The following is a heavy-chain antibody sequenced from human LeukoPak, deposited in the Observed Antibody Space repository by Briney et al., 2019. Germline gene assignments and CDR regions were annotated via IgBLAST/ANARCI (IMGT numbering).Heavy chain of an antibody. CDR1: GFTFRRYW. D-gene: IGHD2-21*01. CDR3: ATLYCGGYCNNGFDY. Sequence: GGSLRLSCAASGFTFRRYWMTWFGQAPGKGREGVANIKEDESEKYYVASVRGRFTISRDNAKNSLYLQMNSLRAEDTAVYYCATLYCGGYCNNGFDYWGQGTLVTVSS. J-gene: IGHJ4*02. CDR2: IKEDESEK. V-gene: IGHV3-7*01.